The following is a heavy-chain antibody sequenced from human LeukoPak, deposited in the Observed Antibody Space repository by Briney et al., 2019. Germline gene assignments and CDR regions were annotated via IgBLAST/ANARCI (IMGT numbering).Heavy chain of an antibody. CDR3: ARDVHSSSWYYFDY. Sequence: GGSLRLSCAASGLTFSSYAMHWVRQAPGKGLEWVAVISYDGSNKYHADSVKGRFTISRDNSKNTPYLQMNSLRAEDTAVYYCARDVHSSSWYYFDYWGQGTLVTVSS. V-gene: IGHV3-30-3*01. J-gene: IGHJ4*02. D-gene: IGHD6-13*01. CDR1: GLTFSSYA. CDR2: ISYDGSNK.